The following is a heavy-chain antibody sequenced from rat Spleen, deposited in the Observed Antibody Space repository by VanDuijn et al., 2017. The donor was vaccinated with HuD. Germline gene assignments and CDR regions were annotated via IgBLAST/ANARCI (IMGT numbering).Heavy chain of an antibody. D-gene: IGHD4-3*01. CDR3: ARWNSGFDY. Sequence: EVQLVESGGGLVQPGRSLKLSCAASGFTFSDYGVAWVRQAPTKGLEWVATISYGDNSGHSSTYYRDSVKGRFTISRDNAKSTLYLQMDSLRSEDTATYYCARWNSGFDYWGQGVMVTVSS. CDR1: GFTFSDYG. CDR2: ISYGDNSGHSST. J-gene: IGHJ2*01. V-gene: IGHV5-29*01.